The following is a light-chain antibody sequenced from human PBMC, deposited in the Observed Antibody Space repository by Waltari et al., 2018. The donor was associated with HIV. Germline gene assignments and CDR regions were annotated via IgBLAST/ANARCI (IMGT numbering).Light chain of an antibody. CDR1: NSDIDKYNL. V-gene: IGLV2-23*02. CDR2: EVT. CDR3: SSYATGNTYV. J-gene: IGLJ1*01. Sequence: QSALTQPASVSGSPGQSITISCTGTNSDIDKYNLVSWYQQHPGRVPKVLIFEVTTRPSGISHRFSGSKSDNTASLTISGLQAEDEADYYCSSYATGNTYVFGTGTSVTVL.